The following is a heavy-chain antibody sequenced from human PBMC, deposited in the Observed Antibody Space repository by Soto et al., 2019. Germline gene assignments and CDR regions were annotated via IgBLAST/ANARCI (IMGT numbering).Heavy chain of an antibody. V-gene: IGHV5-51*01. D-gene: IGHD6-13*01. Sequence: GESLKISCKGSGYVFTSYWIGWVRQMPGTGLEWMGIIYPGDSDTRYSPSFQGQVTISADKSISTAYLQWSSLKASDTAMYYCATHRGGSSWYYDYYGMDVWGQGTTVTVSS. CDR3: ATHRGGSSWYYDYYGMDV. CDR1: GYVFTSYW. J-gene: IGHJ6*02. CDR2: IYPGDSDT.